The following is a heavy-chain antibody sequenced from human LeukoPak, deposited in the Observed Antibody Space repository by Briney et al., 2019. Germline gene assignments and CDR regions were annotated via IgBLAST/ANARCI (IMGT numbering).Heavy chain of an antibody. Sequence: GGSLRLSCAASGFTVSSNYMSWVRQAPGKGLEWVSVIYSGGSTYYADSVKGRFTISRDNSKNTLYLQMNSLRAEDTAVYYCARERGDSSGLDYWGQGTLVTVSS. J-gene: IGHJ4*02. CDR1: GFTVSSNY. D-gene: IGHD6-19*01. CDR3: ARERGDSSGLDY. V-gene: IGHV3-66*01. CDR2: IYSGGST.